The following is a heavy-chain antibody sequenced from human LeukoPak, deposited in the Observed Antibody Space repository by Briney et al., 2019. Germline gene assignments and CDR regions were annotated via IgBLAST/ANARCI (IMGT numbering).Heavy chain of an antibody. CDR2: ISYDGSNK. J-gene: IGHJ4*02. D-gene: IGHD6-13*01. CDR1: GFTFSSYA. CDR3: AKHYSSSWFRYGYFDY. Sequence: GGSLRLSCAASGFTFSSYAMHWVRQAPGKGLEWVAVISYDGSNKYYADSVKGRFTISRDNSKNTLYLQMNSLRAEDTAVYYCAKHYSSSWFRYGYFDYWGQGTLVTVSS. V-gene: IGHV3-30*04.